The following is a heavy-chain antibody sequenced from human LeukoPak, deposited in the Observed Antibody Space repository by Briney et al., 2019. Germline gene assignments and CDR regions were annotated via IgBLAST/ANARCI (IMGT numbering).Heavy chain of an antibody. CDR2: IYTSGST. V-gene: IGHV4-61*02. CDR3: ARERDHRGRLYFDY. J-gene: IGHJ4*02. Sequence: SETLSLTCTVSGGSISSGSYYWSWIRQPAGKGLEWIGRIYTSGSTNYNPSLKSRVTISVDTSKNQFSLKLSSVTAADTAVYYCARERDHRGRLYFDYWGQGTLVTVSS. D-gene: IGHD1-14*01. CDR1: GGSISSGSYY.